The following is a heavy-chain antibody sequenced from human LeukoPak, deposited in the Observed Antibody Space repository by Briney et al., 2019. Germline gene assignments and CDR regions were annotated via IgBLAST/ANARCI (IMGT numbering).Heavy chain of an antibody. CDR1: GDSVSSNSAA. Sequence: SQTLSLTCAISGDSVSSNSAAWNWIRQSPSRGLEWLGRTYYRSKWYNDYAVSVKSRITINPATSKNQFSLQLNSVTPEDTAVYFCARDAGHGGNLEDYYYYYGMDVWGRGTTVSVS. V-gene: IGHV6-1*01. CDR2: TYYRSKWYN. J-gene: IGHJ6*02. D-gene: IGHD4-23*01. CDR3: ARDAGHGGNLEDYYYYYGMDV.